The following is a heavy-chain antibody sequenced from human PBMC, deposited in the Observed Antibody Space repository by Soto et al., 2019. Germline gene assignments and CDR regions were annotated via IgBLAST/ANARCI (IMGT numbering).Heavy chain of an antibody. CDR3: AHGPGYSSGWYHYGMDV. D-gene: IGHD6-19*01. CDR1: GFSLSTSGVG. V-gene: IGHV2-5*02. Sequence: QITLKESGPTLVKPAQTLTLTCTFSGFSLSTSGVGVGWIRQPPGKALEWLALIYWDDDKRYSPSLKSRLTLTKHTSKHQVVLTMTNMDPVDTATYYCAHGPGYSSGWYHYGMDVWGQGTTVTVSS. CDR2: IYWDDDK. J-gene: IGHJ6*02.